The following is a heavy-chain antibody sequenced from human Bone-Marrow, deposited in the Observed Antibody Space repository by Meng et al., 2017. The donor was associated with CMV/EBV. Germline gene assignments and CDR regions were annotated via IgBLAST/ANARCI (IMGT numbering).Heavy chain of an antibody. D-gene: IGHD4-23*01. J-gene: IGHJ5*02. CDR1: GFTFSSYG. V-gene: IGHV3-30*02. CDR2: IRYDGSKK. Sequence: LSCAASGFTFSSYGMHWVRQAPGKGLEWVAFIRYDGSKKYYADSVKGRFTISRDNSKNTLYLQMNSLRVEDTAVYYCAKNRWVQGFDPWGQGTLVTVSS. CDR3: AKNRWVQGFDP.